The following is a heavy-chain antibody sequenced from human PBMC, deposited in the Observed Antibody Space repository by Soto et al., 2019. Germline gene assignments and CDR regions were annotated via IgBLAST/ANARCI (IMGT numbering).Heavy chain of an antibody. Sequence: QLQLQESGSGLVKPSQTLSLTCAVSGGSISSGGYSWSWIRQPPGKGLEWIGYISHSGSTYYNPSLKXRXTXPVDRSKNQFSLKLSSVTAADTAVYFCASGSHVPHYWGQGTLVTVSS. CDR2: ISHSGST. D-gene: IGHD6-6*01. J-gene: IGHJ4*02. CDR3: ASGSHVPHY. V-gene: IGHV4-30-2*01. CDR1: GGSISSGGYS.